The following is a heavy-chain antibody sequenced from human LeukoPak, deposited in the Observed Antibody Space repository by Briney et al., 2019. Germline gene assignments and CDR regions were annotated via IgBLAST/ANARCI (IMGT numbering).Heavy chain of an antibody. CDR1: GGTFSSYA. CDR3: ARDLGRGDGYNKKYFQH. V-gene: IGHV1-69*13. Sequence: SVKVSCKASGGTFSSYAISWVRQAPGQGLEWMGGIIPIFGTANYAQKFQGRVTITADGSTSTAYMELSSLRSEDTAVYYCARDLGRGDGYNKKYFQHWGQGTLVTVSS. D-gene: IGHD5-24*01. CDR2: IIPIFGTA. J-gene: IGHJ1*01.